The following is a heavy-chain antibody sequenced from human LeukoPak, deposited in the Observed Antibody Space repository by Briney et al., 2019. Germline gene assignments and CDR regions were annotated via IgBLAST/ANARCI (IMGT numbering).Heavy chain of an antibody. Sequence: KPSETLSLTCTVSGGSISSGGYYWSWIRQPPGKGLEWIGEINHSGSTNYNPSLKSRVTISVDTSKNQFSLKLSSVTAADTAVYYCARGQGPANTYQLLYRKYNWFDPWGQGTLVTVSS. V-gene: IGHV4-39*07. CDR1: GGSISSGGYY. CDR3: ARGQGPANTYQLLYRKYNWFDP. CDR2: INHSGST. D-gene: IGHD2-2*02. J-gene: IGHJ5*02.